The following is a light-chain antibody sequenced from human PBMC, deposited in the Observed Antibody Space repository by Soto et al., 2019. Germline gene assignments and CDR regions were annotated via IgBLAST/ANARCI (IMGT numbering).Light chain of an antibody. CDR3: QQYGSSPWT. CDR2: GAS. Sequence: EIVLTQSPGTLSLSPGERATLSCRASQSVSSSYLAWYQQKPGQAPRLFIHGASSRATGVPERFSGSGSGTDFTLTISTLEPEDFAVYYCQQYGSSPWTFGQGTTVEIK. J-gene: IGKJ1*01. V-gene: IGKV3-20*01. CDR1: QSVSSSY.